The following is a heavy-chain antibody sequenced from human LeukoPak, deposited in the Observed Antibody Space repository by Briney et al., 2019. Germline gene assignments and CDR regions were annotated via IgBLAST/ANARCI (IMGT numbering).Heavy chain of an antibody. CDR1: GFTFSSFG. Sequence: GGSLRLSCAASGFTFSSFGMSWVRQAPGKGLEWVSAISSTGGTAYYADSVKGRFNISRDNSKNTLHVQMNSLTADDTAVYYCVKDIRRGDNFGYDQIAYWGQGTLVTVSS. D-gene: IGHD5-18*01. V-gene: IGHV3-23*01. CDR3: VKDIRRGDNFGYDQIAY. J-gene: IGHJ4*02. CDR2: ISSTGGTA.